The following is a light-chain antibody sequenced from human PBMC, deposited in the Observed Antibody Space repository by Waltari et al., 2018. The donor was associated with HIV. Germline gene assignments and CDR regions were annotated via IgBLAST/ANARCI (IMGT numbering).Light chain of an antibody. CDR3: CSYAGNYSYV. J-gene: IGLJ1*01. V-gene: IGLV2-11*01. CDR2: DVS. CDR1: SSDVGDSTY. Sequence: SAPPQPRSVSGSPGQSVTISCTGTSSDVGDSTYVSWYRQNPGKVPKLMIYDVSKRPSGVPDRFSGSRSGNTASLTISGLQAEDEADYFCCSYAGNYSYVFGSGSRVTVL.